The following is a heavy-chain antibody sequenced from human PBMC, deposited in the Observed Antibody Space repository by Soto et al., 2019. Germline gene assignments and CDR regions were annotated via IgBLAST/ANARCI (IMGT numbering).Heavy chain of an antibody. Sequence: GGSLRLSCAASGFTFSSYEMNWVRQAPGKGLEWVSYISSSGSTIYYADSVKGRFTISRDNAKDSLYLQMNSLRAGDTAVYYCARGSWDSVSPFDYWGQGTLVTVSS. CDR1: GFTFSSYE. D-gene: IGHD1-26*01. J-gene: IGHJ4*02. CDR3: ARGSWDSVSPFDY. CDR2: ISSSGSTI. V-gene: IGHV3-48*03.